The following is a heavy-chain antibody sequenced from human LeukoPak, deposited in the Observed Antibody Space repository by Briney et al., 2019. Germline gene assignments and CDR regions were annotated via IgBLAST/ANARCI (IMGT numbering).Heavy chain of an antibody. D-gene: IGHD2-2*01. CDR3: AKDQGQAVVPRRFDY. Sequence: LPGGSLRLSCAASGFTFSSYAMSWVRQAPGKGLEWVSAISGSGGSTYYADSVKGRFTISRDNSKNTLYLQMNSLRAEDTAVYYCAKDQGQAVVPRRFDYWGQGTLVTVSS. CDR1: GFTFSSYA. V-gene: IGHV3-23*01. CDR2: ISGSGGST. J-gene: IGHJ4*02.